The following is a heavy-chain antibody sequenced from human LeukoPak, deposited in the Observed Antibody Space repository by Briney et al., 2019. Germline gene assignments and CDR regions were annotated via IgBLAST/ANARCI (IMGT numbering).Heavy chain of an antibody. D-gene: IGHD2-2*01. J-gene: IGHJ6*03. CDR2: ISSSGSTI. Sequence: PGGSLRLSCAASGFTFSDYYMSWIRQAPGKGLEWVSYISSSGSTIYYADSVKGRFTISRDNAKNSLYLQMNSLRAEDTAVYYCARGRHCSSTSCYSNYYYYYYMDVWGKGTTVTVSS. V-gene: IGHV3-11*01. CDR3: ARGRHCSSTSCYSNYYYYYYMDV. CDR1: GFTFSDYY.